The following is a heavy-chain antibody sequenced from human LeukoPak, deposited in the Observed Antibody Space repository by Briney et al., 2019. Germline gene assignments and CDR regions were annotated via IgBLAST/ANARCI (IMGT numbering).Heavy chain of an antibody. CDR3: AKRNFGNGWYMDY. CDR1: GFTFDDYA. V-gene: IGHV3-9*01. Sequence: GGSLRLSCAASGFTFDDYAMHWVRQAPGKGLEWVSGISWNSGSIGYADSVKGRFTISRDNSKNTLYLQMNSLRAEDTAVYYCAKRNFGNGWYMDYWGQGTLVTVSS. J-gene: IGHJ4*02. CDR2: ISWNSGSI. D-gene: IGHD6-19*01.